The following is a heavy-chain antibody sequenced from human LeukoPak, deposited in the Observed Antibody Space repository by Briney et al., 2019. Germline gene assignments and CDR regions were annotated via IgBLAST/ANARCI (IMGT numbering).Heavy chain of an antibody. CDR1: GGSISSGGYS. J-gene: IGHJ4*02. V-gene: IGHV4-30-2*01. CDR3: TREPLP. CDR2: IYHSGST. Sequence: SETLSLTCAVSGGSISSGGYSWSWIRQPPGKGLEWIGYIYHSGSTYYNPSLKSRATMSADTSKNQVSLKLTSVTAADTAVYYCTREPLPWGQGTLVTVSS.